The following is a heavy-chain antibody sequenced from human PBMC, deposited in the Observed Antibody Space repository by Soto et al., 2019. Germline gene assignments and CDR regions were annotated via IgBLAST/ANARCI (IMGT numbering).Heavy chain of an antibody. CDR3: ATVPTRIVVALLLIPT. D-gene: IGHD2-21*01. Sequence: PSETLSLTCAVSGGSISSGGYSWSWIRQPPGKGLELIGYIYHSASTYYNPSLKSRVTISVDRSKNQLSLKLSSVTAADTAVYYCATVPTRIVVALLLIPTWGQGILVTVSS. CDR2: IYHSAST. J-gene: IGHJ5*02. CDR1: GGSISSGGYS. V-gene: IGHV4-30-2*01.